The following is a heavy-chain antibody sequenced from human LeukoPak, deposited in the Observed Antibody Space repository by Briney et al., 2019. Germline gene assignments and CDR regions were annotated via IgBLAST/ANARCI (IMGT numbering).Heavy chain of an antibody. CDR1: GGTFSSYA. CDR2: IIPILGIA. V-gene: IGHV1-69*04. CDR3: ARDHHDYGSGTIDY. J-gene: IGHJ4*02. Sequence: GASVKVSCKASGGTFSSYAISWVRQAPGQGLEWMGRIIPILGIANYAQKFQGRVTITADKSTSTAYMELGSLRSEDTAVYYCARDHHDYGSGTIDYWGQGTLVTVSS. D-gene: IGHD3-10*01.